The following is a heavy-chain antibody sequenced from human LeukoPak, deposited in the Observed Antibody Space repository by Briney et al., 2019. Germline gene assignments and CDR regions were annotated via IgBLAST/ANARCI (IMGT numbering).Heavy chain of an antibody. D-gene: IGHD2-2*01. V-gene: IGHV1-2*02. CDR2: INPNSGGT. CDR1: GYTFTGYY. J-gene: IGHJ5*02. CDR3: ARDHVVVPAATPGGNHP. Sequence: ASVKVSCKASGYTFTGYYMHWVRQAPGQGLEWMGWINPNSGGTNYAQKFQGRVTMTRDTSISTAYMELSRLRSEDTAVYYCARDHVVVPAATPGGNHPWGQGTLVTVSS.